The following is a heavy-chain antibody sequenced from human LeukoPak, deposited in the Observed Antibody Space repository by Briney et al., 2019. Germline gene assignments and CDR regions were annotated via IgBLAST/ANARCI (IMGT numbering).Heavy chain of an antibody. Sequence: ASVKVSCKASGYTFTSYGISWVRQAPGQGLEWMGWISAYNGNTDYAQKLQGRVTMTTDTSTSTAYMELRSLRSDDTAVYYCARSFPAAMPFDYWGQGTLVTVSS. V-gene: IGHV1-18*01. J-gene: IGHJ4*02. D-gene: IGHD2-2*01. CDR1: GYTFTSYG. CDR3: ARSFPAAMPFDY. CDR2: ISAYNGNT.